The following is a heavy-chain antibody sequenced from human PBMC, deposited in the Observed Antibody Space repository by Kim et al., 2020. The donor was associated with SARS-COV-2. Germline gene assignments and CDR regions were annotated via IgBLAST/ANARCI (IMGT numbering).Heavy chain of an antibody. CDR1: GYTFTGYY. CDR3: ARAAITPVRNDAFDI. CDR2: INPNSGGT. V-gene: IGHV1-2*02. Sequence: ASVKVSCKASGYTFTGYYMHWVRQAPGQGLEWMGWINPNSGGTNYAQKFQGRVTMTRDTSISTAYMELSRLRSDDTAVYYCARAAITPVRNDAFDIWGQGTMVTVSS. D-gene: IGHD3-16*02. J-gene: IGHJ3*02.